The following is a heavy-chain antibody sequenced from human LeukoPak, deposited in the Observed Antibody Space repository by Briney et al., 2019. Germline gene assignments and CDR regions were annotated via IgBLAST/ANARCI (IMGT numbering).Heavy chain of an antibody. D-gene: IGHD3-10*01. Sequence: TGGSLRLSCAASGFTFSSYGMHWVRQAPGKGLEWVAFIRYDGSNKYYADSVKGRFTISRDNSKNTLYLQMNSLRAEDTAVYYCAKPLKRITMVRADFDYWGQGTLVTVSS. CDR2: IRYDGSNK. J-gene: IGHJ4*02. CDR1: GFTFSSYG. V-gene: IGHV3-30*02. CDR3: AKPLKRITMVRADFDY.